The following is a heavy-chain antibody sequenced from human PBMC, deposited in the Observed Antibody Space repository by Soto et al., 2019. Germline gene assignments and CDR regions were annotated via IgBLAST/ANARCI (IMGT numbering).Heavy chain of an antibody. CDR1: GFTFSSYA. CDR2: ISGSGGST. D-gene: IGHD3-22*01. V-gene: IGHV3-23*01. J-gene: IGHJ4*02. Sequence: GGSLRLSCTASGFTFSSYAMSWVRQAAVKGLEWVSAISGSGGSTYYADSVKGRFTISRDNSKNTLYLQMNSLRAEDTAVYYCAKDRPPKYYYDSMGYWGQGTLVTVSS. CDR3: AKDRPPKYYYDSMGY.